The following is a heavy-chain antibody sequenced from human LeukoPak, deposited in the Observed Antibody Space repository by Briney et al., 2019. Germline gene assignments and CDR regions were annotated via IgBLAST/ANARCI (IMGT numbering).Heavy chain of an antibody. CDR3: ARSTGDRYFDL. J-gene: IGHJ2*01. V-gene: IGHV4-39*07. Sequence: SESLSLTCTISGGSISSSSYYWSWIRQPPGKGLEWIGHIYYSGSTYYNPSLKSRVTISADRSKNQFSLKLTSVTAADTAVYYCARSTGDRYFDLWGRGTLVTVSP. CDR1: GGSISSSSYY. D-gene: IGHD7-27*01. CDR2: IYYSGST.